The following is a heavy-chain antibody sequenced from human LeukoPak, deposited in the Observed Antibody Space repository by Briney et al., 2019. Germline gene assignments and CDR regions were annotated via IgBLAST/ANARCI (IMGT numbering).Heavy chain of an antibody. CDR2: ISGSGGST. Sequence: QSGGSLRLSCAASGSTFSSYAMSWVRQAPEKGLEWVSAISGSGGSTYYADSVKGRFTISRDNSKNTLFLQMNSLRAEDTAVYYCAKGSTSGWYGWFDPWGQGTLVTVSS. CDR3: AKGSTSGWYGWFDP. V-gene: IGHV3-23*01. D-gene: IGHD6-19*01. CDR1: GSTFSSYA. J-gene: IGHJ5*02.